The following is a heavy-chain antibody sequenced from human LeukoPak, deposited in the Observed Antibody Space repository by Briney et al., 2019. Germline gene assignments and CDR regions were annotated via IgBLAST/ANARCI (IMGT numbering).Heavy chain of an antibody. CDR3: ARRAPRPLVVPAARVNWFDP. V-gene: IGHV4-34*01. J-gene: IGHJ5*02. D-gene: IGHD2-2*01. Sequence: SETLSLTCAVYGGSFSGYYWSWIRQPPGKGLEWIGEINHSGSTNYNPSLKSRVTISVDTSKNQFSLKLSSVTAADTAVYYSARRAPRPLVVPAARVNWFDPWGQGTLVTVSS. CDR1: GGSFSGYY. CDR2: INHSGST.